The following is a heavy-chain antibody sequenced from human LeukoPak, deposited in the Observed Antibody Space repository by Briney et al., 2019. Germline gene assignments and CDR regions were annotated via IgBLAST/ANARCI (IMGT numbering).Heavy chain of an antibody. D-gene: IGHD2-8*01. CDR3: ASSGQCTNGLCRDVGYMDV. CDR1: GGSISSYY. V-gene: IGHV4-59*01. Sequence: SETLSLTCTVSGGSISSYYWSWIRQPPGKGLVWIGYISYSGNTNYNPSLKSRVTISMHTSKSQLSLKLNSVTAADTAVYYCASSGQCTNGLCRDVGYMDVWGKGTTVTVSS. J-gene: IGHJ6*03. CDR2: ISYSGNT.